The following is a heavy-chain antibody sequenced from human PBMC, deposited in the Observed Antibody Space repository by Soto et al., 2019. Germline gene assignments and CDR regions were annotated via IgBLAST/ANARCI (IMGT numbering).Heavy chain of an antibody. J-gene: IGHJ5*02. CDR3: ARKLDRDHWFDP. CDR2: ISAYNGNT. V-gene: IGHV1-18*01. CDR1: GYTFTSYG. D-gene: IGHD1-1*01. Sequence: ASVKVSCKASGYTFTSYGISWVRQAPGQGLEWMGGISAYNGNTNYAQKLQGRVTMTTDTSTSTTYMELRSLRSDDTALYDCARKLDRDHWFDPWGQGNLVTVSS.